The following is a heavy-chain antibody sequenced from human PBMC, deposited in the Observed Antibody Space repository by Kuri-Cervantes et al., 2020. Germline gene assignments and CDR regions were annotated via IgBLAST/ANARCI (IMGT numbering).Heavy chain of an antibody. CDR1: GFTFSSYW. CDR2: ISYDGSKK. CDR3: ARRTAMVNGFDY. J-gene: IGHJ4*02. D-gene: IGHD5-18*01. Sequence: GGSLRLSCAASGFTFSSYWMSWVRQAPGKGLEWVAVISYDGSKKYYADSVKGRFTISRDNSKNTLYLQMNSLRAEDTAVYYCARRTAMVNGFDYWGQGTLVTVSS. V-gene: IGHV3-30*03.